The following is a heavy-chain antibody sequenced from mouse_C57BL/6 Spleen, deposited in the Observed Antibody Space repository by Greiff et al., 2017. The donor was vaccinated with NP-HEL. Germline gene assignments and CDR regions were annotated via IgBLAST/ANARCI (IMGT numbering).Heavy chain of an antibody. V-gene: IGHV1-76*01. CDR2: IYPGSGNT. CDR1: GYTFTDYY. D-gene: IGHD2-3*01. J-gene: IGHJ2*01. CDR3: ARSGWSSPFDY. Sequence: QVQLQQSGAELVRPGASVKLSCKASGYTFTDYYINWVKQRPGQGLAWIARIYPGSGNTYYNEKFKGKATLTAEKSSSTAYMQLSSLTSEDSAVYFCARSGWSSPFDYWGQGTTLTVSS.